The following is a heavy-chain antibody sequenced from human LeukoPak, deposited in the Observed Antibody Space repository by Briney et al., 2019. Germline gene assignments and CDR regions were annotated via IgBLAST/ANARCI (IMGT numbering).Heavy chain of an antibody. J-gene: IGHJ4*02. D-gene: IGHD4-11*01. Sequence: PSETLSLTCTVSGGSISSSTFYWGWIRQPPGKGLEWIGTIFYTGNTYYNPSLKSRLTISVDTSTNQFSLTLSSVTAADTAVYYCARLGGYSNYEAGYWGQGTLVTVPS. V-gene: IGHV4-39*01. CDR2: IFYTGNT. CDR1: GGSISSSTFY. CDR3: ARLGGYSNYEAGY.